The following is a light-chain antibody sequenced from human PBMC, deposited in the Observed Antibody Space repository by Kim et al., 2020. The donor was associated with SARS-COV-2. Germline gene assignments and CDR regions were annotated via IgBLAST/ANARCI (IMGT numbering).Light chain of an antibody. CDR1: QGISNY. J-gene: IGKJ1*01. CDR3: QQCKGAPWT. Sequence: ASVGDRVTITCRASQGISNYLAWYQQKPGKVPKLLIYAASALRSGVPSRFSGSGSGTDFTLTITSLQPEDVEVYYCQQCKGAPWTFGHGTKVDIK. V-gene: IGKV1-27*01. CDR2: AAS.